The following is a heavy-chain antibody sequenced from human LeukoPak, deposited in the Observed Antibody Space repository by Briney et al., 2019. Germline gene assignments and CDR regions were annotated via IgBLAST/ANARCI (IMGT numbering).Heavy chain of an antibody. CDR2: INSSGSA. CDR3: ARGTRTVITPGGRYFDL. J-gene: IGHJ2*01. Sequence: SETLSLTCTVYGGSFSSYYWSWIRQPPGKGLEWIGEINSSGSANYTPSLKSRATMSADKSKNQFSLKLNSVTAADTAVFYCARGTRTVITPGGRYFDLWGRGTLVTVSS. CDR1: GGSFSSYY. V-gene: IGHV4-34*01. D-gene: IGHD4-23*01.